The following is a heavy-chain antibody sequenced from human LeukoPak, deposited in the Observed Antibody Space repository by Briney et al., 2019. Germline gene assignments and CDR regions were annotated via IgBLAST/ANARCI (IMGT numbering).Heavy chain of an antibody. CDR2: IWYDGSNK. CDR1: GFTFSSYG. V-gene: IGHV3-33*08. J-gene: IGHJ4*02. Sequence: QPGGSLRLSCAASGFTFSSYGMHWVRQAPGKGLEWVAVIWYDGSNKYYADSVKGRFTISRDNSKNTLYLQMNSLRAEDTAVYYCARGSIGEPLYGSGSYADYWGQGTLVTVSS. CDR3: ARGSIGEPLYGSGSYADY. D-gene: IGHD3-10*01.